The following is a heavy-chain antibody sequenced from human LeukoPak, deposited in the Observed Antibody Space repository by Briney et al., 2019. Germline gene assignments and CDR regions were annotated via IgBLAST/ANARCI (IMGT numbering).Heavy chain of an antibody. J-gene: IGHJ4*02. CDR3: TTFMVRGKTAHDS. D-gene: IGHD3-10*01. CDR2: IKSKTDGGTT. CDR1: GFTFSNAW. V-gene: IGHV3-15*01. Sequence: SGGSLRLSCAASGFTFSNAWMSWVRQAPGKGLEWVGRIKSKTDGGTTDYAAPVKGRFTISRDDSKNTLYLQMNSLKTEDTAVYYCTTFMVRGKTAHDSWGQGTLVTVSS.